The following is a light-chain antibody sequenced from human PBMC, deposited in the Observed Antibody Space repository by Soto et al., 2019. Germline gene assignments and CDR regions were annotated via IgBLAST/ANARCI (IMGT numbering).Light chain of an antibody. V-gene: IGKV1-9*01. CDR1: QGISSN. J-gene: IGKJ1*01. CDR2: GAS. Sequence: QLNQSLSSLSASVGDRVTITCRASQGISSNLAWYPQKPGRAPKLLIFGASTLQSGVPSRFSRSGSGTDFTLTIRSLQPGDFATYFCQKLNAFPPWTFGQGTKVDIK. CDR3: QKLNAFPPWT.